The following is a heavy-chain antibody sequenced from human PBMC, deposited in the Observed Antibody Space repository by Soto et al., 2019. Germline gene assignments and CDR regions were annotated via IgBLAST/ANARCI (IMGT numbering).Heavy chain of an antibody. Sequence: GASVKVSCKASGYTFTSYYMHWVRQAPGQGLEWMGIINPSGGSTSYAQKFQGRVTMTRDTSTSTVYMELSSLRSEDTAVYYCARVYCSGGSCHLEKYYYYGMDVWGQGTTVTV. CDR1: GYTFTSYY. CDR2: INPSGGST. CDR3: ARVYCSGGSCHLEKYYYYGMDV. D-gene: IGHD2-15*01. V-gene: IGHV1-46*01. J-gene: IGHJ6*02.